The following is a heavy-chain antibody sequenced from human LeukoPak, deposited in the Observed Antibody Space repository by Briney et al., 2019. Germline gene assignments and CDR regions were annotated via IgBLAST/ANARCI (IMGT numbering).Heavy chain of an antibody. V-gene: IGHV3-21*04. Sequence: GGSLRLSCAASGFTFSSYGMNWVRQAPGKGLEWVSSISTSSSYIYYADSVKGRFTISRDNAENSLYLQMNSLRAEDTAVYYCAKDRGVVPAAIRVEYFQHWGQGTLVTVSS. D-gene: IGHD2-2*01. CDR1: GFTFSSYG. CDR2: ISTSSSYI. CDR3: AKDRGVVPAAIRVEYFQH. J-gene: IGHJ1*01.